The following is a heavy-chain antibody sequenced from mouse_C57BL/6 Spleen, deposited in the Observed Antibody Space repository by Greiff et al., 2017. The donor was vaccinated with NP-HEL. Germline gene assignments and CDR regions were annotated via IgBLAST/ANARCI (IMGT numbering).Heavy chain of an antibody. CDR2: ISSGGDYI. CDR3: TRDLYYYGSSYPYYFDY. D-gene: IGHD1-1*01. Sequence: DVKLVESGEGLVKPGGSLKLSCAASGFTFSSYAMSWVRQTPEKRLEWVAYISSGGDYIYYADTVKGRFTISRDNARNTLYLQMSSLKSEDTAMYYCTRDLYYYGSSYPYYFDYWGQGTTLTVSS. V-gene: IGHV5-9-1*02. J-gene: IGHJ2*01. CDR1: GFTFSSYA.